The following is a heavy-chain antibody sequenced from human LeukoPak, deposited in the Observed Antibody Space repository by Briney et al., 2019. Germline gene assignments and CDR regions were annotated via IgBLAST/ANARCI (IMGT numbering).Heavy chain of an antibody. CDR2: IKSKTDGGTT. J-gene: IGHJ4*02. D-gene: IGHD3-22*01. CDR3: TARSTYYYDSSGLY. CDR1: GFTFSNAW. Sequence: GSLRLSCAASGFTFSNAWMSWVRQAPGKGLEWVGRIKSKTDGGTTDYAAPVKGRFTISRDDSKNTLYLQMNSLKTEDTAVYYCTARSTYYYDSSGLYWGQGTLVTVSS. V-gene: IGHV3-15*01.